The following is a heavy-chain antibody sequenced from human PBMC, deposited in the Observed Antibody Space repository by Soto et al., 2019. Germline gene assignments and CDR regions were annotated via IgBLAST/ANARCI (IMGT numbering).Heavy chain of an antibody. J-gene: IGHJ5*02. Sequence: QVQLVHSGAEVKKPGSSVKVSCKASGGTFSSYTISWVRQAPGQGLEWMGRIIPILGIANYAQKFQGRVTITADKSTSTAYMELSSLRSEDTAVYYCARQLAGTRVPWFDPWGQGTLVTVSS. CDR1: GGTFSSYT. D-gene: IGHD1-1*01. V-gene: IGHV1-69*02. CDR3: ARQLAGTRVPWFDP. CDR2: IIPILGIA.